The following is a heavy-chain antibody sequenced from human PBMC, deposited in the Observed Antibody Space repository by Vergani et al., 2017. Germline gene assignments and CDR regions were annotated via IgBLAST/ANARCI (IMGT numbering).Heavy chain of an antibody. Sequence: QVQLVESGGGVVQPGRSLRLSCAASGFTFSSYGMHWVRQAPGKGLEWVAVISYDGSNKYYADSVKGRFTISRDNSKNTLYLQMNSLRAEDTAVYYCARSLIRKMATIVDYWSQGTLVTVSS. D-gene: IGHD5-24*01. CDR1: GFTFSSYG. J-gene: IGHJ4*02. V-gene: IGHV3-30*03. CDR2: ISYDGSNK. CDR3: ARSLIRKMATIVDY.